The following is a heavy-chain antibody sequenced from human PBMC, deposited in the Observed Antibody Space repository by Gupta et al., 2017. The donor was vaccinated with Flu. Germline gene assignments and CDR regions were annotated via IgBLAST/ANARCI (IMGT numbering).Heavy chain of an antibody. V-gene: IGHV4-59*01. D-gene: IGHD2-15*01. Sequence: WSWIRQPPGKGLEWIGYIYYSGNTKYNPSLKSRVTISVDTSKNQVSLKLSSVTAADTAVYYCARVRVGYCSGNTCFNWFDPWGQGTLVTVSS. J-gene: IGHJ5*02. CDR3: ARVRVGYCSGNTCFNWFDP. CDR2: IYYSGNT.